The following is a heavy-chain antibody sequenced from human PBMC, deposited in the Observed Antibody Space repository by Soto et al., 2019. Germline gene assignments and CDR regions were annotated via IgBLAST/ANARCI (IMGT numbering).Heavy chain of an antibody. V-gene: IGHV3-15*01. Sequence: EVQLVESGGGLVKPGGSLRLSCAASGFTFGHVWISWVRQAPGKGLEWVGRIKSKTDGGTSDYAAPVKGRFTISRDDSNSTLYLQMNSLKAEDTAVYYCATGSSLGAPRWGQGSLVPVSS. D-gene: IGHD3-16*01. CDR1: GFTFGHVW. CDR3: ATGSSLGAPR. J-gene: IGHJ4*02. CDR2: IKSKTDGGTS.